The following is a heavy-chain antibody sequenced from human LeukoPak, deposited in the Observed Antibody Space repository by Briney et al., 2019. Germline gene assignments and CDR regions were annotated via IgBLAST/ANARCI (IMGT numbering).Heavy chain of an antibody. J-gene: IGHJ4*02. Sequence: GGSLRLSCAASGFTFSSYAMHWVRQAPGKGLEWVAVISYDGSNKYYADSVKGRFTISRDNSKNTLYLQMNCLRAEDTAVYYCARPSYYYDSSGYGYWGQGTLVTVSS. CDR3: ARPSYYYDSSGYGY. D-gene: IGHD3-22*01. CDR2: ISYDGSNK. CDR1: GFTFSSYA. V-gene: IGHV3-30-3*01.